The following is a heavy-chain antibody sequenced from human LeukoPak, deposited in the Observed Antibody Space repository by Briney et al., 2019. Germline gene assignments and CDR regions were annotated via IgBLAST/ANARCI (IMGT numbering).Heavy chain of an antibody. CDR2: IYYSGST. CDR1: GGSMSTYY. J-gene: IGHJ3*02. D-gene: IGHD1-1*01. V-gene: IGHV4-59*08. Sequence: SETLSLTCTVSGGSMSTYYWSWIRQPPGKGLEWIGYIYYSGSTNKNPSLESRVTMSVDTFKNQFSLRLSSVTAADTAIYYCARHVSWNRRGAFDIWGQGIMVTVSS. CDR3: ARHVSWNRRGAFDI.